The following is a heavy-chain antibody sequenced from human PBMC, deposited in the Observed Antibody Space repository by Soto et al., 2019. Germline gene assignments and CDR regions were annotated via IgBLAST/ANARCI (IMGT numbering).Heavy chain of an antibody. CDR1: GYTFTSYY. CDR2: INPSGGST. D-gene: IGHD3-22*01. V-gene: IGHV1-46*01. Sequence: GASVKVSCKASGYTFTSYYMHWGRQAPGKGLEWMGIINPSGGSTSYAQKFQGRVTMTRDTSTSTVYMELSSLRSEDTAVYYCASDSGYYNYYFDYWGQGTLVTVSS. J-gene: IGHJ4*02. CDR3: ASDSGYYNYYFDY.